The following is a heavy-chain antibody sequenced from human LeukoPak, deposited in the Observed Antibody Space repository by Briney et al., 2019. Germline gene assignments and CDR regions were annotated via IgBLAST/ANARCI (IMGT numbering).Heavy chain of an antibody. Sequence: ASVKVSCKXSGYTFTSYYMHWVRQAPRQGLEWMGLINPSGGSTSYSQKFQGRVTMTRDTSTSTVYMELSSLRSEDTAVYYCARVVCSSTSCYKDAFDIWGQGTMATVSS. V-gene: IGHV1-46*01. CDR2: INPSGGST. CDR3: ARVVCSSTSCYKDAFDI. D-gene: IGHD2-2*02. J-gene: IGHJ3*02. CDR1: GYTFTSYY.